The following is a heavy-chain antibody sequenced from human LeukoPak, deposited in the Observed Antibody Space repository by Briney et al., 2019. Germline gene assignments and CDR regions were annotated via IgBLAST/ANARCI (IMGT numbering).Heavy chain of an antibody. CDR1: GGSIGSSF. CDR2: VFHTGSA. J-gene: IGHJ5*02. D-gene: IGHD3-16*01. Sequence: SETLSLTCSVSGGSIGSSFWNWIRHPPGKGLEWIGHVFHTGSARYNPSLTSRVTISVDTSNNQFSLTLHSVTAADTAIYYCARRLRAESDASPDNWIGPWGQGALVTVSS. CDR3: ARRLRAESDASPDNWIGP. V-gene: IGHV4-59*08.